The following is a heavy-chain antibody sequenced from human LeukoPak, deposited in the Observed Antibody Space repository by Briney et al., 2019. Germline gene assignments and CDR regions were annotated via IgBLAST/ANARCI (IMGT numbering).Heavy chain of an antibody. CDR1: GPSISGYD. Sequence: PTESLSLACTVPGPSISGYDGTSVRQPAEGEMGFDGRIWGGGTTTSNPSFTSRITMSVDTSKNEVSLRLTSVTAADTAVYYCVRDSPAGYSHEHFYYYMDVWGKGTTVTVSS. CDR3: VRDSPAGYSHEHFYYYMDV. D-gene: IGHD2-15*01. J-gene: IGHJ6*03. CDR2: IWGGGTT. V-gene: IGHV4-4*07.